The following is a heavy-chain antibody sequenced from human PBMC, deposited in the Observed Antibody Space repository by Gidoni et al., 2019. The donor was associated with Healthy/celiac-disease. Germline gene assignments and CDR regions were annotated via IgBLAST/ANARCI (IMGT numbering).Heavy chain of an antibody. CDR2: IYDSGST. D-gene: IGHD2-15*01. V-gene: IGHV4-31*03. J-gene: IGHJ5*02. CDR1: GGSISSGGSY. CDR3: ARVDCSGGSCYWVIWFDP. Sequence: QVQLQESGPGLVKPSQTLSLTCTVSGGSISSGGSYWSWTRQHPGKGLEWIGYIYDSGSTYYNPSLKSRVTISVDTSKNQFSLKLSSVTAADTAVYYCARVDCSGGSCYWVIWFDPWGQGTLVTVSS.